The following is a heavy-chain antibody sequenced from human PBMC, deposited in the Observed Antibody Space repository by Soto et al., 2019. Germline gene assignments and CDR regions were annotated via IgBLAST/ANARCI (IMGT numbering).Heavy chain of an antibody. V-gene: IGHV3-11*01. CDR2: ISSSGSTI. J-gene: IGHJ3*02. D-gene: IGHD4-17*01. CDR1: GFTCSDYY. CDR3: ARDYGDCGKTDTDDAFDI. Sequence: QVQLVESGGGLVKPGGSLRLSCAASGFTCSDYYMSWIRQAPGKGLEWVSYISSSGSTIYYADSVKGRFTISRDNAKNSLYLQMNSLRAEGTAVYYCARDYGDCGKTDTDDAFDIWGQGTMVTVSS.